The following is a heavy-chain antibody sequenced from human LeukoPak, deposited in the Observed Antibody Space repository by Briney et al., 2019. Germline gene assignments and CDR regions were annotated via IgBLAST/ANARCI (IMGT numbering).Heavy chain of an antibody. CDR3: ARRYCSTTSCYNTFDI. Sequence: GESLKISCKASGYSVTSYWIGWVRQMPGKGLEWMGIIYPGDSDTRYSPSFQGQVTISADKSISTAYLQWSSLKASDTAMYYCARRYCSTTSCYNTFDIWGQGTMVTVS. D-gene: IGHD2-2*02. J-gene: IGHJ3*02. CDR2: IYPGDSDT. V-gene: IGHV5-51*01. CDR1: GYSVTSYW.